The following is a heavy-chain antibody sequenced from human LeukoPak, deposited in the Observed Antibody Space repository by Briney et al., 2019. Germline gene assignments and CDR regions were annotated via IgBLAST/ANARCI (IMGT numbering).Heavy chain of an antibody. J-gene: IGHJ3*02. Sequence: GGSLRLSCAASGFTFSSYEMNWVRQAPGKGLEWTSYISSSGTTIYYADSVKGRFTISRDNVKNSLYLQMNSLRAEDTAVYYCARVSGIHAFDIWGQGTMVTVSS. CDR3: ARVSGIHAFDI. D-gene: IGHD5-18*01. CDR2: ISSSGTTI. V-gene: IGHV3-48*03. CDR1: GFTFSSYE.